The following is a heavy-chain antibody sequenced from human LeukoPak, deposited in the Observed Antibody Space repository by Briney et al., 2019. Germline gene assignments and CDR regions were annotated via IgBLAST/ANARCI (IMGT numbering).Heavy chain of an antibody. Sequence: PGGSLGLSCAASGFTFSGYLVTWVRQAPGKGLEWVAYINQDGSEKFYLDSVKGRFTISRDNTKNSLYLQMSSLRAEDTAVYYCARNQVVVTPITVGYFEYSGQETLFTVSS. J-gene: IGHJ4*02. CDR2: INQDGSEK. D-gene: IGHD5-12*01. CDR3: ARNQVVVTPITVGYFEY. CDR1: GFTFSGYL. V-gene: IGHV3-7*05.